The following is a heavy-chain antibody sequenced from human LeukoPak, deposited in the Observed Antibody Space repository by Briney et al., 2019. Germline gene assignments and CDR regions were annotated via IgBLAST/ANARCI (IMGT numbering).Heavy chain of an antibody. Sequence: WASVKVSCKASGYTFTGYYMHWVRQAPGQGLEWMGWINPNSGGTNYAQKFQGRVTITADESTSTAYMELSSLRSEDTAVYYCARGYCSSISCYEDYYYYMDVWGKGTTVTVSS. CDR3: ARGYCSSISCYEDYYYYMDV. V-gene: IGHV1-2*02. D-gene: IGHD2-2*01. J-gene: IGHJ6*03. CDR1: GYTFTGYY. CDR2: INPNSGGT.